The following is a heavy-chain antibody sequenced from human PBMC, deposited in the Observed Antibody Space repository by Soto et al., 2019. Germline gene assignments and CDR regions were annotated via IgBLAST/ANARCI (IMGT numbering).Heavy chain of an antibody. CDR1: GGSISSGGYY. CDR2: IYYSGST. CDR3: APRPRGDYAIDY. D-gene: IGHD4-17*01. J-gene: IGHJ4*02. Sequence: PSETLSLTCTVSGGSISSGGYYWSWIRQHPGKGLEWIGYIYYSGSTYYNPSLKSRVTISVDTSKNQFSLKLSSLTAADTAVYYCAPRPRGDYAIDYWGQGTLVAVSS. V-gene: IGHV4-31*03.